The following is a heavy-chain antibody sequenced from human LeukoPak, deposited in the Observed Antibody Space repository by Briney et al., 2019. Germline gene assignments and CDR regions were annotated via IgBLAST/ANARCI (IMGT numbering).Heavy chain of an antibody. V-gene: IGHV4-39*07. CDR1: GGSVSSSGYY. CDR2: ISYSGST. Sequence: SETLSLTCTVSGGSVSSSGYYWGWVRQPPGKGLEWIGSISYSGSTSYTPSLKSRDTISVDTSKNQSSLKMSSVTAADTAVYYCARMGPAAAGIVDWGQGTLVTVSS. CDR3: ARMGPAAAGIVD. D-gene: IGHD6-13*01. J-gene: IGHJ4*02.